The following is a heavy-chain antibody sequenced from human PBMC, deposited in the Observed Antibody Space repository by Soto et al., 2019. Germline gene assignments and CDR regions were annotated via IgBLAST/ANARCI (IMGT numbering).Heavy chain of an antibody. D-gene: IGHD3-3*01. CDR1: GYTFTSYG. CDR3: ARSVLRFLEWSLNWFDP. Sequence: ASVKVSCKASGYTFTSYGISWVRQAPGQGLEWMGWISAYNGNTNYAQKLQGRVTMTTDTSTSTAYMELRSLRSDDTAVYYCARSVLRFLEWSLNWFDPWGQGTLVTVSS. J-gene: IGHJ5*02. V-gene: IGHV1-18*01. CDR2: ISAYNGNT.